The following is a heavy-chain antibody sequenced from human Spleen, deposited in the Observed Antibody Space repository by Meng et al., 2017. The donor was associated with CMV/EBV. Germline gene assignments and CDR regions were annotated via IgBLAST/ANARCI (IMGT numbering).Heavy chain of an antibody. D-gene: IGHD2-2*02. Sequence: GGSLRLSCAASGFTFSSYGMHWVRQAPGKGLEWVAVIWYDGSNKYYADSVKGRFTISRDNSKNTLYLQMNSLRAEDTAVYYCTRDLAVGIVVVPAAIRWSYGMDVWGQGTTVTVSS. CDR1: GFTFSSYG. CDR3: TRDLAVGIVVVPAAIRWSYGMDV. J-gene: IGHJ6*02. V-gene: IGHV3-33*01. CDR2: IWYDGSNK.